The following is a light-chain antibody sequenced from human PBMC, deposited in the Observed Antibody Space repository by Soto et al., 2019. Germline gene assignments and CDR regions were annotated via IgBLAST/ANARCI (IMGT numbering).Light chain of an antibody. CDR1: QSVSSSY. CDR3: QQYDSSPLT. CDR2: GAS. Sequence: EIVLTQSPGTLSLSPGERATLSCRASQSVSSSYLAWYQHKPGQAPRLLIYGASIRATGIPDRFSGSGSGTDFTLTISRLEPEDFAVYYCQQYDSSPLTFGGGTKVEIK. V-gene: IGKV3-20*01. J-gene: IGKJ4*01.